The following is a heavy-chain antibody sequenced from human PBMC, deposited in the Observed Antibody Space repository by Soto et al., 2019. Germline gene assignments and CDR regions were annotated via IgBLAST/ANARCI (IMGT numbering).Heavy chain of an antibody. D-gene: IGHD6-19*01. V-gene: IGHV1-24*01. CDR3: ATWGYSSGWSSFDY. CDR2: FDPEDGET. J-gene: IGHJ4*02. CDR1: GYTLTELS. Sequence: ASVKVSCKVSGYTLTELSMHWVRQAPGKGLEWMGGFDPEDGETIYAQKFQGRVTMTEDTSTDTAYMELSSLRSEDTAVYYCATWGYSSGWSSFDYWGQGPLVTVSS.